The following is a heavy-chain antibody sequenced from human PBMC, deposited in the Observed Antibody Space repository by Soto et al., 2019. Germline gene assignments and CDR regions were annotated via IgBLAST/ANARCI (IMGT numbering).Heavy chain of an antibody. CDR1: GFIFSSYS. Sequence: PGGSLRLSCAASGFIFSSYSMNWVRQAPGKGLEWVSYISSSSSTIYYADSVKGRFTISRDNAKNSLYLQMNSLRAEDTAAYYCARAPNLWSGYSWGQGTLVTVSS. J-gene: IGHJ4*02. D-gene: IGHD3-3*01. CDR3: ARAPNLWSGYS. CDR2: ISSSSSTI. V-gene: IGHV3-48*01.